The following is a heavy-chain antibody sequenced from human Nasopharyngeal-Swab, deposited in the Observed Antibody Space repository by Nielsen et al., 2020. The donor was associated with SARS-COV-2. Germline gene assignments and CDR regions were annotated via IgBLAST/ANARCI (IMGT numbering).Heavy chain of an antibody. D-gene: IGHD1-26*01. CDR2: ISYDGGIK. CDR3: ARTDSGSYAAYFDS. Sequence: GESLKISCAASGFTFSSYAMHWVRQAPGKGLEWVAVISYDGGIKNYADSVRGRFTISRDNSKNTLYLQMDSLRPEDTAVYYCARTDSGSYAAYFDSWGQGTQVTVSS. V-gene: IGHV3-30-3*01. CDR1: GFTFSSYA. J-gene: IGHJ4*02.